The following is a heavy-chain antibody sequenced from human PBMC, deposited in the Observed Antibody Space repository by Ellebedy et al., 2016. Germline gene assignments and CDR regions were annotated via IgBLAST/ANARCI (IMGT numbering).Heavy chain of an antibody. CDR2: IIPILGIT. Sequence: ASVKVSCKASGGTFSSYAISWVRQAPGQGLEWMGRIIPILGITNYAQKFQGRFTITADKSTSTAYMELSRLRSEDTAVDFWARGSGGSYGMDVWGQGTTVTVSS. J-gene: IGHJ6*02. D-gene: IGHD1-26*01. V-gene: IGHV1-69*04. CDR1: GGTFSSYA. CDR3: ARGSGGSYGMDV.